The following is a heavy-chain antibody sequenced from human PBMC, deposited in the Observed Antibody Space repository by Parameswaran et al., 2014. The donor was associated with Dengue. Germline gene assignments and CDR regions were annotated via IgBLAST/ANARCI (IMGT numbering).Heavy chain of an antibody. CDR3: TTNPRYDTTRQDY. Sequence: RWIRQPPGKGLEWVGRIKSEADGGTTDYAAPVKGRFTISRDDSTNTLYLQMNSLETEDTAVYFCTTNPRYDTTRQDYWGQGTLVTVSS. CDR2: IKSEADGGTT. V-gene: IGHV3-15*05. D-gene: IGHD3-22*01. J-gene: IGHJ4*02.